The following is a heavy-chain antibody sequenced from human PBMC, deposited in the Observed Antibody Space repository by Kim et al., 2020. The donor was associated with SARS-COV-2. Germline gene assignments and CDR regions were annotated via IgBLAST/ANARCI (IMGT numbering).Heavy chain of an antibody. CDR3: ARVGSSSWYQPLRKNTFDY. J-gene: IGHJ4*02. Sequence: SETLSLTCTVSGGSISSYYWSWIRQPPGKGLEWIGYIYYSGSTNYNPSLKSRVTISVDTSKNQFSLKLSSVTAADTAVYYCARVGSSSWYQPLRKNTFDYWGQGTLVTVSS. V-gene: IGHV4-59*01. CDR1: GGSISSYY. D-gene: IGHD6-13*01. CDR2: IYYSGST.